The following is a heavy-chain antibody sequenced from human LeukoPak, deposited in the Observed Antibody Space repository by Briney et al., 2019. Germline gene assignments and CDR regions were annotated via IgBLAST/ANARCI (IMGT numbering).Heavy chain of an antibody. CDR1: GFTFDDYA. Sequence: GGSLRLSCAASGFTFDDYAMQWVRQGPGKGLEWVSGISWNSGTIAYADSVKGRFIISRDNAKKSLYLQLNSLGAEDEGFCYGAKVASNYDTLTGAIDGWGQGILVTVSS. CDR2: ISWNSGTI. V-gene: IGHV3-9*01. CDR3: AKVASNYDTLTGAIDG. D-gene: IGHD3-9*01. J-gene: IGHJ4*02.